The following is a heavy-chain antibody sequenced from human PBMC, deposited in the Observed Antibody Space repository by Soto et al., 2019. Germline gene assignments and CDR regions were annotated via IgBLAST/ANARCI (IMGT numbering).Heavy chain of an antibody. V-gene: IGHV3-23*01. J-gene: IGHJ4*02. D-gene: IGHD2-15*01. CDR3: AKDITGGGIVVVVADAVDY. Sequence: GGSLRLSCAASGFTFSSYAMSWVRQAPGKGLEWVSAISGSGGSTYYADSVKGRFTISRDNSKNTLYLQMNSLRAEDTAVYYCAKDITGGGIVVVVADAVDYWGQGTLVTVSS. CDR1: GFTFSSYA. CDR2: ISGSGGST.